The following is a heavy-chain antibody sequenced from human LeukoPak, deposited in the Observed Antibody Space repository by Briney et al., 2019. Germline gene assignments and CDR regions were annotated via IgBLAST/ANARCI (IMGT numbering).Heavy chain of an antibody. J-gene: IGHJ4*02. V-gene: IGHV3-64*05. Sequence: PGGSLRLSCSASGFSFSNYAMHWVRQAPGKGLEYVSTISNDGGSTYYADSVKGRFTISRDNSKNTLYVQMSSLRLKDTAVYYCVKGGTSYSSSWYGFDYWGQGTLVTVSS. CDR2: ISNDGGST. D-gene: IGHD6-13*01. CDR1: GFSFSNYA. CDR3: VKGGTSYSSSWYGFDY.